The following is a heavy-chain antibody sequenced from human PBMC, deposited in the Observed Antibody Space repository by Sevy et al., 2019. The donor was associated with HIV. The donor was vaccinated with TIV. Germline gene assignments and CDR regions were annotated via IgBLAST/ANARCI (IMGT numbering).Heavy chain of an antibody. Sequence: SETLSLTCTVSGGSISSGGYYWSWIRQHPGKGLEWIGYIYYCGSTYYNPSLKSRVTISVDTSKNQFSLKLSSVTAADTAVYYCARESAYNFADYWGQGTLVTVSS. CDR3: ARESAYNFADY. CDR2: IYYCGST. D-gene: IGHD3-3*01. J-gene: IGHJ4*02. CDR1: GGSISSGGYY. V-gene: IGHV4-31*03.